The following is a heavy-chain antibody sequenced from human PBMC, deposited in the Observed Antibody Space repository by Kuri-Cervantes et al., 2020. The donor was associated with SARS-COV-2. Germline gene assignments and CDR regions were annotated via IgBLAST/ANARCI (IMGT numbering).Heavy chain of an antibody. CDR2: ISSSGDST. CDR3: ARVSRSGYLDY. CDR1: GFTFSNYA. J-gene: IGHJ4*02. Sequence: ETLSLTCAASGFTFSNYAMYWVRQAPGKGLEYVSAISSSGDSTYYADSVKGRFTMSRDNSKNTLYLQMGSLRAEDMAVYYCARVSRSGYLDYWGQGTLVTVSS. D-gene: IGHD3-3*01. V-gene: IGHV3-64*02.